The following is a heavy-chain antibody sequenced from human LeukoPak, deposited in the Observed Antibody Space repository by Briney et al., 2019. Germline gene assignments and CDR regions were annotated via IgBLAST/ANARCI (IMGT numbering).Heavy chain of an antibody. D-gene: IGHD1-26*01. Sequence: AETLSLTRTVTGGSISSYHWSWIRQPAWKGLEWIGRIYTSGCTNYNLSLKSRVTMSVDTSKNQFSLKLSSVTAADTAVYYCARERYSGSYYWYYYYYMDGWGKGATVTVSS. CDR1: GGSISSYH. CDR2: IYTSGCT. J-gene: IGHJ6*03. V-gene: IGHV4-4*07. CDR3: ARERYSGSYYWYYYYYMDG.